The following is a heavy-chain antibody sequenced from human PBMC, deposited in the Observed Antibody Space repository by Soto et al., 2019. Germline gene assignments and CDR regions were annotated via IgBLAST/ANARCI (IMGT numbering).Heavy chain of an antibody. CDR2: IKQDGSEK. D-gene: IGHD6-13*01. CDR3: ARISAAGDDAFDI. CDR1: GFTFSSYW. V-gene: IGHV3-7*03. J-gene: IGHJ3*02. Sequence: GGSLRLSCAASGFTFSSYWMSWVRQAPGKGLEWVANIKQDGSEKYYVDSVKGRFTISRDNAKNSLYLQMNSLRAEDTAVYYCARISAAGDDAFDIWGQGSMVTVSS.